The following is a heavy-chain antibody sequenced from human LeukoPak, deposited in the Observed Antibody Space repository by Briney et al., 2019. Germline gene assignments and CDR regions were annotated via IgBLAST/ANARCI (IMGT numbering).Heavy chain of an antibody. D-gene: IGHD2-2*01. V-gene: IGHV4-34*01. CDR2: INHSGST. CDR1: GGSFSGYY. J-gene: IGHJ4*02. Sequence: PSETLSLTCAVYGGSFSGYYWSWIRQPPGKGLEWIGEINHSGSTNYNPSLKSRVTISVDTSKNQFSLKLSSVTAADTAVYYCARRGNCSSTSCYRNFDYWGQGTLVTVSS. CDR3: ARRGNCSSTSCYRNFDY.